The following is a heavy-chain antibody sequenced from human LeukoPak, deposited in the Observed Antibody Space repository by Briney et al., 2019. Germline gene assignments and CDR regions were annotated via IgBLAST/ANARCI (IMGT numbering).Heavy chain of an antibody. CDR3: ASDKIVGATKFDY. CDR1: GFTFSSFA. V-gene: IGHV3-23*01. CDR2: ISGSGGTT. D-gene: IGHD1-26*01. J-gene: IGHJ4*02. Sequence: PGGSLRLSCAASGFTFSSFAMTWVRQAPGKGLEWVSGISGSGGTTYYADSVEGRFTISRDNSKNTLYLQMNSLRAEDTAVYYCASDKIVGATKFDYWGQGTLVTVSS.